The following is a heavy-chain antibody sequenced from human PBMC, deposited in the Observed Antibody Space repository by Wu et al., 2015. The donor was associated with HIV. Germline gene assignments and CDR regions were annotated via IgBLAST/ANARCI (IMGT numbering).Heavy chain of an antibody. CDR1: GGTFS. Sequence: QVQLVQSGAELKKPGSSVKVSCKSSGGTFSIAWVRQAPGQGLEWMGWISVFHTTRYAQALQARVTFTADESTNTVYMELRSLRFEDTAIYYCATARGGFDSSGSFCYYFDFWGQGTLVTVSS. V-gene: IGHV1-69*12. D-gene: IGHD3-22*01. CDR3: ATARGGFDSSGSFCYYFDF. J-gene: IGHJ4*02. CDR2: ISVFHTT.